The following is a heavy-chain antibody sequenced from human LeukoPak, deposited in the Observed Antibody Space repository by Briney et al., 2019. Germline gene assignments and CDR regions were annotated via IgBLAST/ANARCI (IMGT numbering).Heavy chain of an antibody. CDR3: AKGRGYSGYQKVDY. CDR2: IWYDGSNK. J-gene: IGHJ4*02. D-gene: IGHD5-12*01. Sequence: GGSLRLSCAASGFTFDDYAMHWVRQAPGKGLEWVAVIWYDGSNKYYADSVKGRFTISRDNSKNTQYLQMNSLRAEDTAVYYCAKGRGYSGYQKVDYWGQGTLVTVSS. V-gene: IGHV3-33*06. CDR1: GFTFDDYA.